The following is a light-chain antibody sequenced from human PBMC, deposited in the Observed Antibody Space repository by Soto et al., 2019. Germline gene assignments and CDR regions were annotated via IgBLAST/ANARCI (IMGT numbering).Light chain of an antibody. V-gene: IGLV2-14*03. Sequence: QSVLTQPASVSGSPGQSIAISCTGVRTDVADGYDYVSWYQQHPGQAPQLIIYDVSNRPSGVSDRFSGSKSGNTASLTISGLQAEDEAEYYCPSYTSSIPFYVFGTATKVTV. J-gene: IGLJ1*01. CDR3: PSYTSSIPFYV. CDR1: RTDVADGYDY. CDR2: DVS.